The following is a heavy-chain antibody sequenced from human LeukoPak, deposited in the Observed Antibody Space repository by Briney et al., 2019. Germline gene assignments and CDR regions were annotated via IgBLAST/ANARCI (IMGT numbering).Heavy chain of an antibody. V-gene: IGHV1-18*01. CDR1: GYTFTSYG. CDR2: IRAYSGNT. Sequence: ASVKLSCKASGYTFTSYGISWVRQAPGQGLEWVGWIRAYSGNTNYAQNLQGRVTMTTDTSTSTAYMELRSLRSDDTAVYYCARDITMVRGVMVPSNWFDPWGQGTLVTVSS. CDR3: ARDITMVRGVMVPSNWFDP. J-gene: IGHJ5*02. D-gene: IGHD3-10*01.